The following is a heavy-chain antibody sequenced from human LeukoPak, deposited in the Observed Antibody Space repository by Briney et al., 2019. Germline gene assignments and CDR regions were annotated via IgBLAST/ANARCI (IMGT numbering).Heavy chain of an antibody. CDR3: ARDLLGSSSWSSFDP. D-gene: IGHD6-13*01. Sequence: SETLFLTCTVSGGSISSYYWSWIRQPAGKGLEWIGRIYTSGSTNYNPSLKSRVTMSVDTSKNQFSLKLSSVTAADTAVYYCARDLLGSSSWSSFDPWGQGTLVTVSS. CDR1: GGSISSYY. CDR2: IYTSGST. J-gene: IGHJ5*02. V-gene: IGHV4-4*07.